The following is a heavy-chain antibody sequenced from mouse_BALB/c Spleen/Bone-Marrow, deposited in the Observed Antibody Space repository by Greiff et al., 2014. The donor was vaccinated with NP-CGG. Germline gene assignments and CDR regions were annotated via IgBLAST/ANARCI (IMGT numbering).Heavy chain of an antibody. Sequence: QVQLKESGAELVKPGASVKLSCKASGYSFTRYYMYWVKQRPGQGLEWIGEINPSNGGTNFNEKFKSKATLTVDKSSSTAYMQFGSLTSEDSAVYYCTRSNYGYWYFDVWGAGTTVTVSS. D-gene: IGHD1-1*01. J-gene: IGHJ1*01. CDR3: TRSNYGYWYFDV. CDR1: GYSFTRYY. V-gene: IGHV1S81*02. CDR2: INPSNGGT.